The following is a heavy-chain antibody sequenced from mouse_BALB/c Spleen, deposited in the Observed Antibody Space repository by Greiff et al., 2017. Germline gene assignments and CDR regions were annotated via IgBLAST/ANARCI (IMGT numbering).Heavy chain of an antibody. V-gene: IGHV1-37*01. D-gene: IGHD2-14*01. CDR3: GKDYRYWYFDV. Sequence: EVLLQQSGPGLVKPGASVKISCKASGYSFTGFFMHWVKQDHGKSLEWIGCINPYNGDTFYTQKFKGRATLAVDKSSSTAHMELLSLTSEDTAVYYCGKDYRYWYFDVWGEGTTVTVSA. J-gene: IGHJ1*01. CDR1: GYSFTGFF. CDR2: INPYNGDT.